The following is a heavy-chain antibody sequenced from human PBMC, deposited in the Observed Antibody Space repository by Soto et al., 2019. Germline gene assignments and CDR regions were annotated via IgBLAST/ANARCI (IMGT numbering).Heavy chain of an antibody. J-gene: IGHJ4*02. CDR1: GFTFSSYS. Sequence: EVQLVESGGGLVKPGGSLRLSCAASGFTFSSYSMNWVRQAPGKGLEWVSSISSSSSYIYYADSVKGRFTISRDNANNSLYLQMNSLRAEDTAVYYCASGFSLMTTVTTGRGGRGQGTLVTVSS. CDR2: ISSSSSYI. D-gene: IGHD4-17*01. V-gene: IGHV3-21*01. CDR3: ASGFSLMTTVTTGRGG.